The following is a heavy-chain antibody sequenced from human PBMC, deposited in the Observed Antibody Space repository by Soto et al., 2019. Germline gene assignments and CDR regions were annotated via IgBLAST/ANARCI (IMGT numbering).Heavy chain of an antibody. Sequence: GASVKVSCKASGYTFTGYYMHWVRQAPGQGLEWMGWINPNSGGTNYAQKFQGWVTMTRDTSISTAYMELSRLRSDDTAVYYCARGEYIAAGEVWANGLGDYYYYGMDVWG. D-gene: IGHD6-13*01. CDR3: ARGEYIAAGEVWANGLGDYYYYGMDV. CDR2: INPNSGGT. CDR1: GYTFTGYY. V-gene: IGHV1-2*04. J-gene: IGHJ6*02.